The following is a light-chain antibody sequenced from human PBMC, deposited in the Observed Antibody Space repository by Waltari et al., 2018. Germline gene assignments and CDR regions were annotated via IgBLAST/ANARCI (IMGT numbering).Light chain of an antibody. CDR2: GGS. Sequence: EIVLTQSPGTLSLSPGERATLSCRASQSVSSSYLAWYQQKPGQAPRLLIYGGSSRATRIPDRFSGSGSGTDFTLTISRLEPEDFAVYYCQQYGSSPLTFGGGTKVEIK. J-gene: IGKJ4*01. V-gene: IGKV3-20*01. CDR1: QSVSSSY. CDR3: QQYGSSPLT.